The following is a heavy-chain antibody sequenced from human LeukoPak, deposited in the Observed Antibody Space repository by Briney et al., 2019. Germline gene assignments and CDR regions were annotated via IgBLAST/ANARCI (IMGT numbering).Heavy chain of an antibody. J-gene: IGHJ4*02. D-gene: IGHD6-6*01. Sequence: ASVKVSCKASGYTFTDYYMHWVRQAPGQGLEWMGWINPHSGGTDHAQKFQGRVTMTRDTSISTAYMELSRLRSDDTAVYYCARALNPYSSSASNDYWGQGTLVTVSS. CDR1: GYTFTDYY. V-gene: IGHV1-2*02. CDR2: INPHSGGT. CDR3: ARALNPYSSSASNDY.